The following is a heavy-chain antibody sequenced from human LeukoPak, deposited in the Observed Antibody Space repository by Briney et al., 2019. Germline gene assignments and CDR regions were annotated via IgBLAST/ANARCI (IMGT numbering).Heavy chain of an antibody. CDR2: IKQDGSEK. CDR3: AKGEYGGDWTVDAFDI. V-gene: IGHV3-7*01. D-gene: IGHD2-21*02. Sequence: GGSLRLSCAASGFTFSRYWMSWVRQAPGKGLEWVANIKQDGSEKYYVDSVKGRFTISRDNAKSSLYLQMNSLRAEDTAVYYCAKGEYGGDWTVDAFDIWGQGTMVTVSS. CDR1: GFTFSRYW. J-gene: IGHJ3*02.